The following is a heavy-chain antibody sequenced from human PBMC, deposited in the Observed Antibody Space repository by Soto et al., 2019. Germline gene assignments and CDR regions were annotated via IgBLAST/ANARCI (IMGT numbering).Heavy chain of an antibody. J-gene: IGHJ6*02. Sequence: GGSLRLSCAASGFTFSSYSMNWVRQAPGKGLEWVSSISSSSSYIYYADSVKGRFTISRDNAKNSLYLQMNSLRAEDTAVYYCARDPTSIELRFFEWLYQRDYYYYGMDVWGQGTTVTVSS. CDR2: ISSSSSYI. D-gene: IGHD3-3*01. CDR1: GFTFSSYS. V-gene: IGHV3-21*01. CDR3: ARDPTSIELRFFEWLYQRDYYYYGMDV.